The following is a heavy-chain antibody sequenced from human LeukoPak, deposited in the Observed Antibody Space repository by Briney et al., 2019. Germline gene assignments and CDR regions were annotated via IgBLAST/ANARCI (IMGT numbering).Heavy chain of an antibody. D-gene: IGHD2-2*01. V-gene: IGHV3-30*02. Sequence: PGGSLRLSCAASGFTFNTFIMHWVRQAPGKGLEWLTFIRVGGPYGTEKFYADSVKGRFTISSDNSKNTLFLQMNSLRPEDTAVYYCMPGRGYLGQGTLVTVSS. J-gene: IGHJ4*02. CDR1: GFTFNTFI. CDR2: IRVGGPYGTEK. CDR3: MPGRGY.